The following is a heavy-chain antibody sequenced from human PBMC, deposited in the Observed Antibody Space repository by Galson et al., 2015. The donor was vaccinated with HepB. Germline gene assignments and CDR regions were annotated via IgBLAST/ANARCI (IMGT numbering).Heavy chain of an antibody. D-gene: IGHD1-26*01. CDR2: INTDGSRT. CDR1: GFNFNNHW. Sequence: CAASGFNFNNHWMHWVRQVPGRGLVWVSFINTDGSRTHYADSVRGRFTISRDNAKNTLYLQMNSLRVEDTAVYYCAKDLTWGASDYWGQGALVTVSS. CDR3: AKDLTWGASDY. J-gene: IGHJ4*02. V-gene: IGHV3-74*01.